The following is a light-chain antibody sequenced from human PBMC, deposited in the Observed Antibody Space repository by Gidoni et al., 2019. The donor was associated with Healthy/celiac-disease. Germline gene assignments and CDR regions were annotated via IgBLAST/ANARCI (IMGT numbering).Light chain of an antibody. V-gene: IGKV3-20*01. J-gene: IGKJ4*01. CDR3: QQYGSSPLT. CDR2: GAS. Sequence: EIVLTQSPGTLSLSPGERATLSCRASQSVSSSYLAWYQQTPGQAPMLLIYGASSRATGIPDRFSGCGSGTDFPLTISRLEPEDFAVYYCQQYGSSPLTFXGXTKVEIK. CDR1: QSVSSSY.